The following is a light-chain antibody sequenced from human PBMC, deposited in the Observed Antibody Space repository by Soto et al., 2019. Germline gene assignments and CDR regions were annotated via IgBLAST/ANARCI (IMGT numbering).Light chain of an antibody. J-gene: IGKJ4*01. Sequence: IVMIKSPDSLAVSLGERATINCKSSQSVLYSSNNKNYLTWYQQKPGQPPKLLIYWASTRESGVPDRFSGSGSGTDFTLTISSLQAEDVAVYYCQQYYSTPLTFGGGTKVEIK. CDR2: WAS. V-gene: IGKV4-1*01. CDR1: QSVLYSSNNKNY. CDR3: QQYYSTPLT.